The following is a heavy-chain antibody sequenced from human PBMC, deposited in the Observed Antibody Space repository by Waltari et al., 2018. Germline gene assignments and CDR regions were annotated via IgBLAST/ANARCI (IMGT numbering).Heavy chain of an antibody. D-gene: IGHD1-1*01. CDR1: GFTFSSYA. CDR2: ISYEVSNN. Sequence: QVQLVESGGGVVQPGRSLRLSCAASGFTFSSYAMHWVRQAPGKGLEGLAVISYEVSNNYYADSVKGRFTISRDNSKNTLYLQMNSLRAEDTAVYYCASWNGVAGFDYWGQGTLVTVSS. J-gene: IGHJ4*02. CDR3: ASWNGVAGFDY. V-gene: IGHV3-30*01.